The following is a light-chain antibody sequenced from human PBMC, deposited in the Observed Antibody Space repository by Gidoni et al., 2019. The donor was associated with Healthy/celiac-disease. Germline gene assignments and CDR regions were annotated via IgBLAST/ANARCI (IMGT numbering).Light chain of an antibody. V-gene: IGLV2-23*02. CDR2: EVS. J-gene: IGLJ2*01. Sequence: QSALTQPASVLGSPGQSITTPCTGTSSDVGSYNFVSWYQQHPGKAPKLMIYEVSKRPSGVSNRFSGSKSGNTASLTISGLQAEDEADYYCCSYAGSSTLVFGGGTKLTVL. CDR1: SSDVGSYNF. CDR3: CSYAGSSTLV.